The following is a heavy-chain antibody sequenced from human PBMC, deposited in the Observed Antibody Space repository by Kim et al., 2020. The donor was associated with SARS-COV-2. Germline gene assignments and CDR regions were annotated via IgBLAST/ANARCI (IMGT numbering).Heavy chain of an antibody. Sequence: GTTDYAAPVKGRFTISRDDSKNTLYLQMSSLETEDTAVYYCTTWYSGLDCWGQGTLVTVSS. D-gene: IGHD1-26*01. CDR2: GTT. CDR3: TTWYSGLDC. V-gene: IGHV3-15*01. J-gene: IGHJ4*02.